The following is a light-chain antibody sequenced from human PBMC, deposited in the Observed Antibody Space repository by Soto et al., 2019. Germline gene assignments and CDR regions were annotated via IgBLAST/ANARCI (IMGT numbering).Light chain of an antibody. CDR3: QQAYSAPWT. J-gene: IGKJ1*01. Sequence: DIQVTQSPSSLSASVGDRVTITCRASQSISNYLNWFQQKPMKAPKLLIYAASSLQGGVSSRFSGSGSGTDFTLTITALQPEDFATYYCQQAYSAPWTFGQGTRVAIK. V-gene: IGKV1-39*01. CDR2: AAS. CDR1: QSISNY.